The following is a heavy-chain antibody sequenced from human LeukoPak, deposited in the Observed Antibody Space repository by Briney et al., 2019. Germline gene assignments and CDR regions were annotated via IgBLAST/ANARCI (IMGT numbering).Heavy chain of an antibody. CDR1: GFTFSSYW. J-gene: IGHJ6*03. CDR3: ARDGVLRYFDSYYYYYMDV. CDR2: IKQDGSEK. Sequence: SGGSLRLSCAASGFTFSSYWMSWVRQAPGKGLEWVANIKQDGSEKYYVDSVKGRFTISRDNAKNSLYLQMNSLRAEDTAVYYCARDGVLRYFDSYYYYYMDVWGKGTTVTISS. V-gene: IGHV3-7*03. D-gene: IGHD3-9*01.